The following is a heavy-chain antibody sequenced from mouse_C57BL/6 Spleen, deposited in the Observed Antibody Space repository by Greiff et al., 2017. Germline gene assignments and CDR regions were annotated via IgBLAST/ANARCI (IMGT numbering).Heavy chain of an antibody. V-gene: IGHV5-4*01. D-gene: IGHD2-3*01. CDR3: ARDLGYYPYAMDD. J-gene: IGHJ4*01. Sequence: EVQVVESGGGLVKPGGSLKLSCAASGFTFSSYAMSWVRQTPEKRLEWVATISDGGSYTYYPDNVKGRFTISRDNAKNNLYLQMSHLKSEDTAMYYCARDLGYYPYAMDDWGQGTSVTVSS. CDR1: GFTFSSYA. CDR2: ISDGGSYT.